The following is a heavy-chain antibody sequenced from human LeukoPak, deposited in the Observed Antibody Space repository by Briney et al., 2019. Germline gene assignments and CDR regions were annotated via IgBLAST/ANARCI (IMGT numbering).Heavy chain of an antibody. CDR1: GYTFTSYG. D-gene: IGHD2-2*01. V-gene: IGHV1-18*01. CDR3: ARVVPAANVRYYYYGMDV. Sequence: GASVKVSCKASGYTFTSYGISWVRQAPGQGLEWMGWISAYNGNTNYAQKLQGRVTMTTDTSTSTAYMELRSLRSDDTAVYYCARVVPAANVRYYYYGMDVWGQGTTVTVSS. CDR2: ISAYNGNT. J-gene: IGHJ6*02.